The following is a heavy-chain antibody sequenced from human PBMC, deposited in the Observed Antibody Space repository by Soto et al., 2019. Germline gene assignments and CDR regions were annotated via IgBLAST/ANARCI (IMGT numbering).Heavy chain of an antibody. CDR2: IYYSGST. V-gene: IGHV4-30-4*01. D-gene: IGHD3-22*01. J-gene: IGHJ4*02. Sequence: SETLSHTWTVSGGSISSGDYYWSWIRQPPGKGLEWIGYIYYSGSTYYNPSLKSRVTISVDTSKNQFSLKLSSVTAADTAVYYCARGRGDYYDSSGYYYGYYFDYWGQGTLVTVSS. CDR1: GGSISSGDYY. CDR3: ARGRGDYYDSSGYYYGYYFDY.